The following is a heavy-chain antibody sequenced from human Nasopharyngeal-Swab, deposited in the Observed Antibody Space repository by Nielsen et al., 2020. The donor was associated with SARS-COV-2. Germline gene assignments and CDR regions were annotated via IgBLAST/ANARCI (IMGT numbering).Heavy chain of an antibody. J-gene: IGHJ4*02. Sequence: GESLKISCAASGFTSSSYSMHWVRQAPGKGLEMVAAISYDGSNKYYADSVKGRFTISRDNSKNTLYLQMNSLRAEDTAVYYCARDGGGYLNYWGQGTLVTVSS. CDR1: GFTSSSYS. V-gene: IGHV3-30-3*01. D-gene: IGHD3-16*01. CDR3: ARDGGGYLNY. CDR2: ISYDGSNK.